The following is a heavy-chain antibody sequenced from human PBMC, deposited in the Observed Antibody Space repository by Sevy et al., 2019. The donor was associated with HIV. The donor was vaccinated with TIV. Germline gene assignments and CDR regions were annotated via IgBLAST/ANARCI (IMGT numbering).Heavy chain of an antibody. CDR3: AKNRNNDYVWGNYRYDHYFDF. Sequence: GGSLRLSCAASGFTFNNFAMNWVRQTPGKGLGWVSGISGIGDRTYYGDSVKGRFTISRDNSADTLYLHMSSLRAEDTAIYYCAKNRNNDYVWGNYRYDHYFDFWGQGILVTVSS. J-gene: IGHJ4*02. D-gene: IGHD3-16*02. V-gene: IGHV3-23*01. CDR2: ISGIGDRT. CDR1: GFTFNNFA.